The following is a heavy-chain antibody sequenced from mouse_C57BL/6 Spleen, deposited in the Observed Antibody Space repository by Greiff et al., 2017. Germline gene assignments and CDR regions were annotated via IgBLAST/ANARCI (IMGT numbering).Heavy chain of an antibody. V-gene: IGHV1-59*01. CDR3: ARGKELRNFAMDY. CDR1: GYTFTSYW. J-gene: IGHJ4*01. D-gene: IGHD1-1*01. CDR2: IDPSDSYT. Sequence: QVHVKQPGAELVRPGTSVKLSCKASGYTFTSYWMHWVKQRPGQGLEWIGVIDPSDSYTNYNQKFKGKATLTVDTSSSTAYMQLSSLTSEDSAVYYCARGKELRNFAMDYWGQGTSVTVSS.